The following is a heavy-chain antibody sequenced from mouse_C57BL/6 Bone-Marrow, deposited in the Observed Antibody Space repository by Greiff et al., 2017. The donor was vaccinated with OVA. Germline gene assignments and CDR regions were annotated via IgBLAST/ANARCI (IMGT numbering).Heavy chain of an antibody. CDR1: GYTFTSYG. V-gene: IGHV1-81*01. CDR3: ARHEDRYSYYYGSSFLDY. Sequence: QVQLQQSGAELARPGASVKLSCKASGYTFTSYGISWVKQRTGQGLEWIGEIYPRSGNTYYNEKFKGKATLTADKSSSTAYMELRSLTSEDSAVYFCARHEDRYSYYYGSSFLDYWGQGTTLTVSS. D-gene: IGHD1-1*01. CDR2: IYPRSGNT. J-gene: IGHJ2*01.